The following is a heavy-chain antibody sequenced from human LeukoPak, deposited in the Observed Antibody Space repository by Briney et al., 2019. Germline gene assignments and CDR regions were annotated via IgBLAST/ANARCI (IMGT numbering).Heavy chain of an antibody. Sequence: GGSLRLSCAASGFTVSSNYMSWVRQAPGKGLEWVSVVGSTGGTTYYADSVEGRFTISRDNAKNTMILQMNNLRVEDTAVYYCAAVPGIIIAGYFASWGRGTLVAVSA. CDR3: AAVPGIIIAGYFAS. V-gene: IGHV3-53*01. J-gene: IGHJ4*02. D-gene: IGHD3-10*02. CDR1: GFTVSSNY. CDR2: VGSTGGTT.